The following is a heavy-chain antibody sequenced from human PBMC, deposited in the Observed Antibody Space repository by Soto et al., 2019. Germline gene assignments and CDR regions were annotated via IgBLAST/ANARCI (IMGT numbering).Heavy chain of an antibody. D-gene: IGHD1-1*01. Sequence: QVHLVQSGAEVKKPGASVKVSCKGSGYTFTSYGSTWVRQAPGQGLEWMGWISAHNGNTNYAQKLQGRVTVTRDTSTSTASMELRSLSSDVTAVYYCARGRYGDYWGQGALVTVSS. CDR2: ISAHNGNT. V-gene: IGHV1-18*01. J-gene: IGHJ4*02. CDR1: GYTFTSYG. CDR3: ARGRYGDY.